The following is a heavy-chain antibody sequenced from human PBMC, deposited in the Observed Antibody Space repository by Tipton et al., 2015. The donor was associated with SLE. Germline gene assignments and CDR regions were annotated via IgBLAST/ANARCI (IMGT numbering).Heavy chain of an antibody. Sequence: PGLVKPSETLSLTCSVSGDSITSYYWSWFRQSTGRGLEWIGRIYSSGDRDYNPSLRSRVTMSIDASQNRVSLRLKSVSAADTAVYYCARGSDGEYVRYFDVWGPGTLVTVSS. D-gene: IGHD4-17*01. CDR2: IYSSGDR. CDR3: ARGSDGEYVRYFDV. V-gene: IGHV4-4*07. CDR1: GDSITSYY. J-gene: IGHJ2*01.